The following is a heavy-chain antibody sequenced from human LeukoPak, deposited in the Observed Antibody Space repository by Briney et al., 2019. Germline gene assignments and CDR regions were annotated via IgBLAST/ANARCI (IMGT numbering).Heavy chain of an antibody. CDR2: IKEDGTTK. V-gene: IGHV3-7*01. CDR1: GFRFRYYW. J-gene: IGHJ4*02. D-gene: IGHD6-6*01. CDR3: ARIGYGSSSYDY. Sequence: GGSLRLSCAASGFRFRYYWMTWVRQTPGKGLEWVAHIKEDGTTKYYVDSVRGRFTISRDNAQNSLYLQMNSLRAEDTATYYCARIGYGSSSYDYWGQGTLVTVSS.